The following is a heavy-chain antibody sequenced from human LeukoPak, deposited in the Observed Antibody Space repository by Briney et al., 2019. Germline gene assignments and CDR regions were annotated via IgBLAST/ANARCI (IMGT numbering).Heavy chain of an antibody. CDR3: ARVRGQQLALYYFDY. CDR1: GYTFTSYG. CDR2: ISAYNGNT. Sequence: ASVKVSCKASGYTFTSYGISWVRQAPGQGLEWMGWISAYNGNTNYAQKFQGRVTMTRNTSISTAYMELSSLRSEDTAVYYCARVRGQQLALYYFDYWGQGTLVTVSS. J-gene: IGHJ4*02. D-gene: IGHD6-13*01. V-gene: IGHV1-18*01.